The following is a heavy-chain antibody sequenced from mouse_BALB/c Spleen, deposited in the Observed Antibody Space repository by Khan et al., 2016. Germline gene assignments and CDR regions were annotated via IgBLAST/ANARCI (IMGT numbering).Heavy chain of an antibody. V-gene: IGHV1-9*01. J-gene: IGHJ2*01. Sequence: QVQLQQSGAELMKPGASVKISCRATGYTFSSYWIEWIKQRPGHGLEWIGQILPGSGSTHYNENFKGKATFTADTSSNTVYMQLSSLTSEDSAVYYCARSGAVDYWGQGTTLTVSS. CDR2: ILPGSGST. CDR1: GYTFSSYW. CDR3: ARSGAVDY.